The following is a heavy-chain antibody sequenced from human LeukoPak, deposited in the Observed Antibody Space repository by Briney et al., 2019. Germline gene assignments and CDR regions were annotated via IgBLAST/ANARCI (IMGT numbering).Heavy chain of an antibody. CDR2: IYSSGRT. D-gene: IGHD5-24*01. J-gene: IGHJ5*01. CDR1: GGSISSYY. Sequence: SETLSLTCTVSGGSISSYYWSWIRQPAGKGLEWIGRIYSSGRTDRTEYNSSLKSRVTLSIDTSKNQFYLKLCSVTAADTALYYCARERQGWWLDSWGQGTLVTVSS. CDR3: ARERQGWWLDS. V-gene: IGHV4-4*07.